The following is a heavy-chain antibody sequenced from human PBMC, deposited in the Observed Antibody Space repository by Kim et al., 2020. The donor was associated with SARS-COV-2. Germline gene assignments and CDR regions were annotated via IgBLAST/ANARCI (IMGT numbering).Heavy chain of an antibody. J-gene: IGHJ6*02. V-gene: IGHV3-49*03. CDR1: GFTFKDYG. D-gene: IGHD3-22*01. CDR3: VRGVDNYYFHYGVDV. Sequence: GGSLRLSCKGAGFTFKDYGMSWFRQAPGKGLEWVGFIRSKSYGETTENAASVKGRFLISRDDSKSTAYLQMNSLKIEDTAVYYCVRGVDNYYFHYGVDVWGQGTTVSVSS. CDR2: IRSKSYGETT.